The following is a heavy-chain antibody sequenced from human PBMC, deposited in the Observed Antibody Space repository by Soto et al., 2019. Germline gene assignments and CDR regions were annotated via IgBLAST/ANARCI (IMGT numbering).Heavy chain of an antibody. CDR2: IYYSGVT. D-gene: IGHD2-15*01. J-gene: IGHJ4*02. CDR1: GDSISSSSYY. Sequence: PSETLSLTCTVSGDSISSSSYYSDWVRQPPGKGLEWIGTIYYSGVTSYNSSLKSRVSISVDTSKNQFSLKLSSVTAADTAVYYCVVVAGLLSSDYWGPGTLVTVSS. V-gene: IGHV4-39*01. CDR3: VVVAGLLSSDY.